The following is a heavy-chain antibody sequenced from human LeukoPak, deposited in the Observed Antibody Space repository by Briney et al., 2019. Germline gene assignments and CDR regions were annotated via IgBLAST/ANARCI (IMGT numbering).Heavy chain of an antibody. V-gene: IGHV4-59*12. CDR2: IYYSGST. J-gene: IGHJ2*01. CDR1: GGSMSSYY. Sequence: SETLSLTCTVSGGSMSSYYWSWIRQPPGKGLEWIGYIYYSGSTNYNPSLKSRVTISVDTSMTQFSLKLSSVTAADTAVYYCARGRSRYFDLWGRGTLVTVSS. CDR3: ARGRSRYFDL.